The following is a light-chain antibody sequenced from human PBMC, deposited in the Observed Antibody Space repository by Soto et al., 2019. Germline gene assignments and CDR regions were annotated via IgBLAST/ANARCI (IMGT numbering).Light chain of an antibody. Sequence: EIVLTQSPATLSLSPGERATLSCRASQSVSSRLAWYQQKPGQAPRLLIYDAFNRATGIPARFSGSGSGTDFTLTISSLEPEDFAVYYCQHYTSFGPGTKVDI. CDR1: QSVSSR. CDR3: QHYTS. CDR2: DAF. V-gene: IGKV3-11*01. J-gene: IGKJ3*01.